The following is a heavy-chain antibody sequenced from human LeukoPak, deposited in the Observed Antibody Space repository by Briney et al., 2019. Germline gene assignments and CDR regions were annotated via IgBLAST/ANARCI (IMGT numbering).Heavy chain of an antibody. D-gene: IGHD4-23*01. Sequence: GGSLRLSCAASGFTFSSYAMSWVRQAPGKGLEWVSAISGSGDSTYYADSVKGRFTISRDNSKNTPYLQMNSLRAEDTAVYYCAKNVRWSTFDYWGQGTLVTVSS. CDR1: GFTFSSYA. J-gene: IGHJ4*02. CDR3: AKNVRWSTFDY. V-gene: IGHV3-23*01. CDR2: ISGSGDST.